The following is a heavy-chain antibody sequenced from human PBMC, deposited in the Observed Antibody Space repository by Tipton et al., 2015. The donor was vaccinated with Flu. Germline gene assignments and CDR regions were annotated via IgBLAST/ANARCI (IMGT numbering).Heavy chain of an antibody. D-gene: IGHD4-23*01. CDR1: GGSIRSNNYN. CDR3: ARHGGYYFDY. CDR2: VNYGGGT. J-gene: IGHJ4*02. V-gene: IGHV4-39*07. Sequence: TLSLTCTVSGGSIRSNNYNWGWLRQPPGKGLEWIGSVNYGGGTSYNPSLESRLTISLDTPKNHFSLRLSSVTAADTAVYYCARHGGYYFDYWGQGTLVTVSS.